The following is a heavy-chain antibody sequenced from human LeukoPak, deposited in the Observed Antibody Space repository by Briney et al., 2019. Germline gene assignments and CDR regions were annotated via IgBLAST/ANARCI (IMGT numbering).Heavy chain of an antibody. CDR3: ARDPLVGATWIRFDY. D-gene: IGHD1-26*01. V-gene: IGHV1-18*01. CDR1: GYTFTSYG. Sequence: ASVKVSCKASGYTFTSYGISWVRQAPGQGLEWMGWINTNNGKTNYAQKVQGRVTMTTDTSTSTAYMELSSLRSEDTAVYYCARDPLVGATWIRFDYWGQGTLVTVSS. CDR2: INTNNGKT. J-gene: IGHJ4*02.